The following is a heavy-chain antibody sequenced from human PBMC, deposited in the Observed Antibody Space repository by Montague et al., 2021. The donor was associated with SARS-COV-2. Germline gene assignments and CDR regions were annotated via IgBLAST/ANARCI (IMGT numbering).Heavy chain of an antibody. D-gene: IGHD3-22*01. V-gene: IGHV4-34*01. CDR1: GGSFSGYY. CDR3: PRATKRVFTYDYDSSGYAGDY. Sequence: SETLSLTCTVSGGSFSGYYWSWIRQPPRKRLEWIWDINHSGSTKYNPSLKSRVTISADTSKNQFSLKLSSVTVADTAVYYCPRATKRVFTYDYDSSGYAGDYWGQGTLVTVSS. CDR2: INHSGST. J-gene: IGHJ4*02.